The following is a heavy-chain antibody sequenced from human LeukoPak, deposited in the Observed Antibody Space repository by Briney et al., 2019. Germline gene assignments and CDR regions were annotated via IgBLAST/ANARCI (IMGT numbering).Heavy chain of an antibody. J-gene: IGHJ6*03. CDR2: IIPIFGTA. CDR3: AREGSDYGGKGPDTPPYYYYYMDV. D-gene: IGHD4-23*01. CDR1: GGTLSSYA. Sequence: GASVKVSCKASGGTLSSYAISWVRQAPGQGLEWMGGIIPIFGTANYAQKFQGRVTITADESTSTAYMELSSLRSEDTAVYYCAREGSDYGGKGPDTPPYYYYYMDVWGKGTTVTISS. V-gene: IGHV1-69*01.